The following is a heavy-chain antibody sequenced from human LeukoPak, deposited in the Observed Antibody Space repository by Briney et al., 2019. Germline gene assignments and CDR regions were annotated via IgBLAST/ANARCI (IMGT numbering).Heavy chain of an antibody. V-gene: IGHV1-18*01. CDR1: GYTFTSYG. D-gene: IGHD6-19*01. Sequence: GASVEVSCKASGYTFTSYGISWVRQAPGQGLEWMGWISAYNGNTNYAQKLQGRVTMTTDTSTSTAYMELRSLRSDDTAVYYCARDKRYSSGWFYDYWGRGTLVTVSS. CDR3: ARDKRYSSGWFYDY. CDR2: ISAYNGNT. J-gene: IGHJ4*02.